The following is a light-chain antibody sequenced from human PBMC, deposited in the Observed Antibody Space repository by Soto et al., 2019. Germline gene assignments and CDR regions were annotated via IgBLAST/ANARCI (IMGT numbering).Light chain of an antibody. J-gene: IGLJ3*02. V-gene: IGLV2-11*01. CDR2: DVS. Sequence: QSVLTQPRSVSGSPGQSVTISCTGTSSDVGGYNSVSWYQQYPGKAPKLMIYDVSKRPSGVPDRFSGSKSGNAASLTISGLQAEDEADYYCCSYAGTYTWVFGGGTKVTV. CDR1: SSDVGGYNS. CDR3: CSYAGTYTWV.